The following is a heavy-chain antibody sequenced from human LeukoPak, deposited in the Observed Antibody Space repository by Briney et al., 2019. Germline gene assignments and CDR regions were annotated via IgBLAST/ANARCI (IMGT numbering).Heavy chain of an antibody. Sequence: SETLSLTCTVSGGPISSGSYYWSWIRQPAGKGLEWIGRIYTSGSTNYNPSLKSRVTISVDTSKNQFSLKLNSVTAADTAVYYCARGGFNWGSFDYWGQGTLVTVSS. V-gene: IGHV4-61*02. CDR1: GGPISSGSYY. J-gene: IGHJ4*02. CDR2: IYTSGST. D-gene: IGHD7-27*01. CDR3: ARGGFNWGSFDY.